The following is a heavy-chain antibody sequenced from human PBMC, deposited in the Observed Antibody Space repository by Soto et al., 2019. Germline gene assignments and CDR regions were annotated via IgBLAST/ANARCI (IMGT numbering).Heavy chain of an antibody. D-gene: IGHD2-21*02. J-gene: IGHJ6*02. CDR1: GGTFSSYA. Sequence: QVQLVQSGAEVKKPGSSVKVSCKASGGTFSSYAISWVRQAPGQGLEWMGGIIPIFGTANYAQKFQGRGTITADEYTSTADMELTSLRAEDTSVYYCASLCRGDRYSYFMDVWGQGTTVTVSS. CDR3: ASLCRGDRYSYFMDV. CDR2: IIPIFGTA. V-gene: IGHV1-69*01.